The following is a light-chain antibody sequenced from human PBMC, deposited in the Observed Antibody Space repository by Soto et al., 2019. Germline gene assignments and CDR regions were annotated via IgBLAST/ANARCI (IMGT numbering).Light chain of an antibody. CDR1: QSVSSN. CDR2: GAS. Sequence: EIVMTQSPATLSVSPGQRATLSCRASQSVSSNLAWYHQKPGQAPGLLIYGASTRATGIPARFSESGSGTEFTLTISSLQSEDFAVYYCQQYNNWPRGTFGQGTKLEIK. CDR3: QQYNNWPRGT. J-gene: IGKJ2*01. V-gene: IGKV3-15*01.